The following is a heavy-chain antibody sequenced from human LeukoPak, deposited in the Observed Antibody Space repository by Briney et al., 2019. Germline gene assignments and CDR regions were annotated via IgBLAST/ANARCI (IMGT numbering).Heavy chain of an antibody. CDR1: GYTFTSYY. CDR3: ARDVHGDYGSGWFDP. J-gene: IGHJ5*02. D-gene: IGHD4-17*01. V-gene: IGHV1-46*01. Sequence: ASVKVSCKASGYTFTSYYMHWVRQAPGQGLEWMGIINPSGGSTSYAQKFQGRVTMTRDTSTSTVYLELTSLTSDDTAVYCCARDVHGDYGSGWFDPWGQGTLVSVSS. CDR2: INPSGGST.